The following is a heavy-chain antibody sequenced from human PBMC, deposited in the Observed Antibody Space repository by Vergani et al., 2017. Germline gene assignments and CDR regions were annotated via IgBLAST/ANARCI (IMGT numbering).Heavy chain of an antibody. CDR1: GCSISSYY. J-gene: IGHJ6*02. CDR2: IYYSGST. D-gene: IGHD3-3*01. Sequence: QVQLQESGPGLVKPSETLSLTCTVSGCSISSYYWSWIRQPPGKGLEWIGYIYYSGSTNYNPSLKSLVTISVATSKNQFSLKLSSVTAADTAVYYCARNHFYDFWSGPYPSYGMDVWGQGTTVTVSS. CDR3: ARNHFYDFWSGPYPSYGMDV. V-gene: IGHV4-59*01.